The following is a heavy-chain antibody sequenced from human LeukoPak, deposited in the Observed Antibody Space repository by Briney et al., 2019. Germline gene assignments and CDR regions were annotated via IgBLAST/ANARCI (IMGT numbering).Heavy chain of an antibody. V-gene: IGHV4-31*03. D-gene: IGHD4-17*01. J-gene: IGHJ4*02. CDR1: GGSISSGGYY. CDR2: IYYSGST. Sequence: SETLSLTCTVSGGSISSGGYYWSWIPQQPGKGLEWIGYIYYSGSTYYNPSLKSRVTISVDTSKNQFSLKLSSVTAADTAVYYCARHRKGTTVTTYDYWGQGTLVTVSS. CDR3: ARHRKGTTVTTYDY.